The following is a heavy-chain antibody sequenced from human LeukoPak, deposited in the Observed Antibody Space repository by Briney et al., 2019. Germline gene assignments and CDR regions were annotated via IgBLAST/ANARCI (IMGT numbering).Heavy chain of an antibody. CDR1: GYSFTSYW. CDR3: ARQLAGYYDSSGYFHWFDP. V-gene: IGHV5-10-1*01. CDR2: IDPSDSYT. D-gene: IGHD3-22*01. J-gene: IGHJ5*02. Sequence: GESLRISCKGSGYSFTSYWISWVRQMPGKGLEWMGRIDPSDSYTNYSPSFQGHVTISADKSISTAYLQWSSLKASDTAMYYCARQLAGYYDSSGYFHWFDPWGQGTLVTVSS.